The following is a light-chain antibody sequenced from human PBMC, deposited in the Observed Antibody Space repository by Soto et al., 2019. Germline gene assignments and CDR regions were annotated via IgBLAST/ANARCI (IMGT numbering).Light chain of an antibody. CDR1: SSNIGAGYD. CDR2: GNS. J-gene: IGLJ2*01. V-gene: IGLV1-40*01. CDR3: QSYDSSLSVV. Sequence: QSVLTQPPSGSGAPGQRVTISCTGSSSNIGAGYDVHWYQQPPGTVPKLLIYGNSNRPSGVPDRFSGSKSGTSASLAITWLQAEDEADYYCQSYDSSLSVVFGGGTKLTVL.